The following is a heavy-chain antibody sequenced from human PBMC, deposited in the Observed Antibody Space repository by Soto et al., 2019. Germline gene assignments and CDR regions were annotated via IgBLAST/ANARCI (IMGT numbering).Heavy chain of an antibody. CDR3: ARDQRGSSGYGTLYYYYGMDV. Sequence: LSLSFAASSFTFSIYWMHLVRQAPVKGLVWVSRINSDGSSTSYADSVKGRFTISRDNAKNTLYLQMNSLRAEDTAVYYCARDQRGSSGYGTLYYYYGMDVWGQGTTVTVSS. V-gene: IGHV3-74*01. J-gene: IGHJ6*02. CDR1: SFTFSIYW. D-gene: IGHD3-22*01. CDR2: INSDGSST.